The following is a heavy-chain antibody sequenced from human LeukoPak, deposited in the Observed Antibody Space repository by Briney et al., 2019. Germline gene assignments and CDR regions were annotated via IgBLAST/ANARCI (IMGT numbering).Heavy chain of an antibody. D-gene: IGHD3-22*01. Sequence: GGSLRLSCAASGFTFRDYGIHWVRQAPGKGLEWVALISSGGHKIHYGDSVKGRFTISRDNSKNMVYLQMNSLSLEDTALYYCGKELYYYDTSRYFDIWGRGTLVTVSS. CDR3: GKELYYYDTSRYFDI. V-gene: IGHV3-30*18. CDR1: GFTFRDYG. CDR2: ISSGGHKI. J-gene: IGHJ2*01.